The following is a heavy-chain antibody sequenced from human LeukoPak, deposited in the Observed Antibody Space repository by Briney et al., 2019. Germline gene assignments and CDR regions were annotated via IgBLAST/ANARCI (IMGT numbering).Heavy chain of an antibody. V-gene: IGHV4-34*01. Sequence: PSETLSLTCAVYGGSFSGYYRSWIRQPPGKGLEWIGEINHSGSTNYNPSLKSRVTISVDTSKNQFSLKLSSVTAADTAVYYCAGTAPPGVADLTDYWGQGTLVTVSS. CDR3: AGTAPPGVADLTDY. CDR1: GGSFSGYY. CDR2: INHSGST. J-gene: IGHJ4*02. D-gene: IGHD2-15*01.